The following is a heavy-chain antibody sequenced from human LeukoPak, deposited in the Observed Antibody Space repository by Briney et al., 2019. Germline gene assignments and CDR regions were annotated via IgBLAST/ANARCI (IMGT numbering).Heavy chain of an antibody. CDR3: ARDLSGYYYGSGSYSQGAFDI. V-gene: IGHV4-4*02. J-gene: IGHJ3*02. Sequence: PSGTLSLTCAVSGGSISSSNWWSWVRQPPGKGLEWIGEINHSGSTNYNPSLKSRVTISVDKSKNQFSLKLSSVTAADTAVYYCARDLSGYYYGSGSYSQGAFDIWGQGTMVTVSS. D-gene: IGHD3-10*01. CDR1: GGSISSSNW. CDR2: INHSGST.